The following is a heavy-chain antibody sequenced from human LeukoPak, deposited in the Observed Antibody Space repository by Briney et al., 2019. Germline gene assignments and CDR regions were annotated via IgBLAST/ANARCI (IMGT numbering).Heavy chain of an antibody. J-gene: IGHJ5*02. Sequence: SETLSLTCTVSGGSISSYYWSWIRQPPGREWSWLGFFYYSGSTNYNPSLKSRVTISVDTSKNQFSLKLSSVTAADTAVYYCARGRYMVRGVISWFDPWGQGTLVTVSS. D-gene: IGHD3-10*01. V-gene: IGHV4-59*13. CDR3: ARGRYMVRGVISWFDP. CDR2: FYYSGST. CDR1: GGSISSYY.